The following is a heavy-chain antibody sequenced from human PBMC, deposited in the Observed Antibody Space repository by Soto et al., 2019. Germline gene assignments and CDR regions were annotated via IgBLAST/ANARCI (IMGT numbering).Heavy chain of an antibody. V-gene: IGHV4-59*01. D-gene: IGHD3-10*01. CDR2: IYNSGST. Sequence: QVQLQESGPGLVKASETLSLTCTVSAGSISSYYWGWIRQSPGKGLEWIGYIYNSGSTNYNPSLKGRLTMSVDTFKYQFSLKLSSVTAADTAVYYCARIIRTLAWDGVDVWGQGTRVTV. J-gene: IGHJ6*02. CDR3: ARIIRTLAWDGVDV. CDR1: AGSISSYY.